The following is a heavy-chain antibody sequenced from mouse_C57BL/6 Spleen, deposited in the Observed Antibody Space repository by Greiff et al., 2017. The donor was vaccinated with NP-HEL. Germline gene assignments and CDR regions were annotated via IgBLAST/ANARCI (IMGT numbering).Heavy chain of an antibody. D-gene: IGHD4-1*02. CDR1: GYTFTSYW. J-gene: IGHJ2*01. CDR3: ASTGTGYLDY. Sequence: QVQLQQPGAELVRPGSSVKLSCKASGYTFTSYWMHWVKQRPIQGLEWIGNIDPSDSETHYNQKFKDKATLTVDKSSSTAYMQLSSLTSEDSAVYYCASTGTGYLDYWGQGTTLTVSS. V-gene: IGHV1-52*01. CDR2: IDPSDSET.